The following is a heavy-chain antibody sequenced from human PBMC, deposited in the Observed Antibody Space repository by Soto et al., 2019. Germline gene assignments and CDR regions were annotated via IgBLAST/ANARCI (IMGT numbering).Heavy chain of an antibody. CDR2: ISWNSGSI. V-gene: IGHV3-9*01. Sequence: EVQLVESGGGLVQPGRSLRLSCAASGFTFDDYAMHWVRQAPGKGLEWVSGISWNSGSIGYADSVKGRFTISRDNAKNSLYLQMNSLRAEDTALYYCAKDRSWLVHRYYFDYWGKGTLVTVSS. CDR1: GFTFDDYA. D-gene: IGHD6-19*01. J-gene: IGHJ4*02. CDR3: AKDRSWLVHRYYFDY.